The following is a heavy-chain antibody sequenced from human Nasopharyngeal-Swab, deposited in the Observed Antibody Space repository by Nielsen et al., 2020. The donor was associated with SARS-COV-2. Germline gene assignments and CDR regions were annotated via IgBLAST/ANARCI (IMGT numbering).Heavy chain of an antibody. CDR2: INHSGST. CDR1: GGSFNGYY. J-gene: IGHJ5*02. D-gene: IGHD3-3*01. V-gene: IGHV4-34*01. CDR3: ARQRAYTIFGVVIIRGTWFDP. Sequence: GSLRLSCAVYGGSFNGYYWSWIRQPPGKGLEWIGEINHSGSTNYNPSLKSRVTISVDTSKNQFSLKLSSVTAADTAVYYCARQRAYTIFGVVIIRGTWFDPWGQGTLVTVSS.